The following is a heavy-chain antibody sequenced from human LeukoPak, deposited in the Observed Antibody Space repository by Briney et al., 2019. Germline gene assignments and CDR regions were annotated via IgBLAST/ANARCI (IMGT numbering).Heavy chain of an antibody. CDR1: GGSISSYY. CDR2: IYTSGST. V-gene: IGHV4-4*09. J-gene: IGHJ4*02. D-gene: IGHD1-26*01. Sequence: SETLSLTCTVSGGSISSYYWSWIRQPPGKGLEWIGYIYTSGSTNYNPSLKSRVTISVDTSKNQFSLKLSSVTAADTAVYYYARLGIVGATAFDYWGQGTLVTVSS. CDR3: ARLGIVGATAFDY.